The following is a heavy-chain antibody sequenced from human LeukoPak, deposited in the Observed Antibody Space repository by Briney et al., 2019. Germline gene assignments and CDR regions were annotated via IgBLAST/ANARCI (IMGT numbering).Heavy chain of an antibody. Sequence: SVKVSCKASGGTFSSYAISWVRQAPGQGLEWMGGIIPIFGTANYAQKFQGRVTITADKSTSTAYMELSSLRSEDTAVYYCARDRTDFWSGYCYFDYWGQGTLVTVSS. CDR1: GGTFSSYA. D-gene: IGHD3-3*01. CDR3: ARDRTDFWSGYCYFDY. CDR2: IIPIFGTA. J-gene: IGHJ4*02. V-gene: IGHV1-69*06.